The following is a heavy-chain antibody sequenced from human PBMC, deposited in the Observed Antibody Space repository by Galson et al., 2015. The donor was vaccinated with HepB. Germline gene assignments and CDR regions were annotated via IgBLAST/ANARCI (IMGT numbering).Heavy chain of an antibody. CDR1: GFTFSSYA. Sequence: SLRLSCAASGFTFSSYAMHWVRQAPGKGLEWVAVMSYDGSNKYYADSVKGRFTISRDNSKNTLYLQMNSLRAEDTAVYYCARDLKSYSGSTGDAFDIWGQGTMVTVSS. V-gene: IGHV3-30*04. D-gene: IGHD1-26*01. J-gene: IGHJ3*02. CDR3: ARDLKSYSGSTGDAFDI. CDR2: MSYDGSNK.